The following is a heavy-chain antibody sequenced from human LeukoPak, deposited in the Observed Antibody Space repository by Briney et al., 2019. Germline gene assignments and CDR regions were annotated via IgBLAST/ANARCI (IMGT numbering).Heavy chain of an antibody. CDR3: SRGVIVGAAYFDY. Sequence: GGSLRLSCAASGFTFSSYWMSWVRQAPGKGLEWVANIKQDGSEKYYVDSVKGRFTISRDNAKNSLYLQMNSLRAEDTAVYYCSRGVIVGAAYFDYWGQGTLVTVSS. CDR2: IKQDGSEK. CDR1: GFTFSSYW. V-gene: IGHV3-7*01. J-gene: IGHJ4*02. D-gene: IGHD1-26*01.